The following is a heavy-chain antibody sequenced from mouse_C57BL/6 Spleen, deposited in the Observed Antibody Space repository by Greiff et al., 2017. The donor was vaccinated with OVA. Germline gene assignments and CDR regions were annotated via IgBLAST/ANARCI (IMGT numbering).Heavy chain of an antibody. CDR3: ARAYYSNWYYFDY. D-gene: IGHD2-5*01. CDR2: ISDGGSYT. CDR1: GFTFSSYA. J-gene: IGHJ2*01. Sequence: EVQLQESGGGLVKPGGSLKLSCAASGFTFSSYAMSWVRQTPEKRLEWVATISDGGSYTYYPDNVKGRFTISRDNAKNNLYLQMSHLKSEDTAMYYCARAYYSNWYYFDYWGQGTTLTVSS. V-gene: IGHV5-4*01.